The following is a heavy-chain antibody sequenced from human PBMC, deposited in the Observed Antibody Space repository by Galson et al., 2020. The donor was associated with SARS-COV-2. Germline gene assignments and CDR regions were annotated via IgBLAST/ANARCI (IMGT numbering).Heavy chain of an antibody. CDR3: ARGDMRNDYFDY. CDR1: GFTFSSYW. V-gene: IGHV3-74*01. Sequence: GGSLRLSCAASGFTFSSYWMHWVRQAPGKGLVWVSRIYSEGSSTSYADSVKGRFTISGDDAKNTLYLHMSSLRAEDTAVYYCARGDMRNDYFDYWGQGTLVNVSS. J-gene: IGHJ4*02. CDR2: IYSEGSST. D-gene: IGHD3-16*01.